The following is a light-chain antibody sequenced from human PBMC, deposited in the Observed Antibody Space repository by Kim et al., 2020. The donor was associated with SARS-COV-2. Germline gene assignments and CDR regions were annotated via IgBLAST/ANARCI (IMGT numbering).Light chain of an antibody. V-gene: IGLV3-21*01. CDR2: YDS. CDR1: NIGTKS. Sequence: SYELTQPPSLSVAPGTTARITCGGNNIGTKSVHWYQQKPCQAPLLVIFYDSDRPSGIPERFSGSNSGNTATLTISGVEAGDEADYFCQLWDSSSDQWIFGGGTKLTVL. CDR3: QLWDSSSDQWI. J-gene: IGLJ2*01.